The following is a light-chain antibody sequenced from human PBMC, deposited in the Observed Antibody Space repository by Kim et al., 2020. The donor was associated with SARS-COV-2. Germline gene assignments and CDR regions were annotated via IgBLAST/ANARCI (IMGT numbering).Light chain of an antibody. Sequence: EIVMTQSTATLSVSPGERATLSCRASQSVSSNLAWYQQKPGQAPRLLIYGASTRATGIPARFSGSGSGTEFTLTISSLQSEDFAVYYCQQYNNLVGFGQGTKVDIK. V-gene: IGKV3-15*01. CDR2: GAS. CDR3: QQYNNLVG. CDR1: QSVSSN. J-gene: IGKJ1*01.